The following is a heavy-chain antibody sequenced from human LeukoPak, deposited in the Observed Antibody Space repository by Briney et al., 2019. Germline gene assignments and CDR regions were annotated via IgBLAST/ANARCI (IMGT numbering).Heavy chain of an antibody. CDR3: ARQTEFHAFDI. D-gene: IGHD1-14*01. V-gene: IGHV1-2*02. J-gene: IGHJ3*02. CDR1: GYTFTGYY. Sequence: ASVKVSCKASGYTFTGYYMYWVRQAPGQGLGCMGWINPYSGGTNYAQKFQGRVTMTRDTSISTTYMELSRVNSDDTAVYYCARQTEFHAFDIWGQGTMVTVSS. CDR2: INPYSGGT.